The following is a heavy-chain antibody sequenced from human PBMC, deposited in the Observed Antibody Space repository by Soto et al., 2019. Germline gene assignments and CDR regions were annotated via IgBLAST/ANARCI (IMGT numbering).Heavy chain of an antibody. CDR2: ISDSGSTI. Sequence: GGSLRLCCAASGLPLISYERNWVRPAPGKGLEWVSYISDSGSTIYYADSVKGRFTISRDDAKNSLYLQMNSLRAEDTAVYYCARDPHCSGGSCYYAEYFQHWGQGNLVTVSS. D-gene: IGHD2-15*01. CDR3: ARDPHCSGGSCYYAEYFQH. V-gene: IGHV3-48*03. J-gene: IGHJ1*01. CDR1: GLPLISYE.